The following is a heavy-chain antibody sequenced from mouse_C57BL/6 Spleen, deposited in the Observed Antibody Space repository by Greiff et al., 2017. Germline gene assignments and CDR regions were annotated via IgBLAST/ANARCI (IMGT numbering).Heavy chain of an antibody. CDR3: VRQGYYGSSSFYYAMDY. J-gene: IGHJ4*01. V-gene: IGHV10-1*01. CDR2: IRSKSNNYET. CDR1: GFSFNTYA. D-gene: IGHD1-1*01. Sequence: EVQLVESGGGLVQPKGSLKLSCAASGFSFNTYAMNWVRQAPGQGLEWVARIRSKSNNYETYYADSEKDRFTISRDDSESMLYLQMNNFKTEDTAMYYCVRQGYYGSSSFYYAMDYWGQGTSVTVSS.